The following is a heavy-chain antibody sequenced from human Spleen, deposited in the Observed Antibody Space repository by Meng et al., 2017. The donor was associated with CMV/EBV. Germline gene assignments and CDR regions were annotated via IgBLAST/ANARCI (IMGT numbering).Heavy chain of an antibody. V-gene: IGHV4-59*12. CDR1: DGSISGYY. CDR3: VRVAPGYYFDY. Sequence: SETLSLTCTVSDGSISGYYWSWIRQPPGKGLEWIGYIYYSGSPSYNPSLRSRVTISVDKSKNQFSLKLSSVTAADTAVYYCVRVAPGYYFDYWGQGTLVTVSS. CDR2: IYYSGSP. J-gene: IGHJ4*02.